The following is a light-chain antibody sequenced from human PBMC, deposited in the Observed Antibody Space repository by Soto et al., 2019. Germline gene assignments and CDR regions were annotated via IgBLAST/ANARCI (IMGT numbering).Light chain of an antibody. CDR1: SSNIGSNF. J-gene: IGLJ2*01. V-gene: IGLV1-47*01. CDR2: RNN. CDR3: SSYTSSSTLV. Sequence: QSVLTQPPSASGTPGQRVTISCSGSSSNIGSNFVYWYQQFPGTAPKLLIYRNNQRPSGVPDRFSGSKSGTSASLAISGLPSEDEADYYCSSYTSSSTLVFGGGTKVTVL.